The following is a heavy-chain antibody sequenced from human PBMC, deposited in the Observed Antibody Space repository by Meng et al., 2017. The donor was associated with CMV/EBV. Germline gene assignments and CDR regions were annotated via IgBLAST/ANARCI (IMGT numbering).Heavy chain of an antibody. CDR3: AGANLYYDFWSGKRLYYYGMDV. D-gene: IGHD3-3*01. J-gene: IGHJ6*02. V-gene: IGHV4-34*01. CDR2: INHSGST. Sequence: SETLSLTCAVYGGSFSGYYWSWIRQPPGKGLEWIGEINHSGSTNYNPSLKSRVTISVDTSKNQFSLKLSSVTAADTAVYYCAGANLYYDFWSGKRLYYYGMDVWGQGTTVTVSS. CDR1: GGSFSGYY.